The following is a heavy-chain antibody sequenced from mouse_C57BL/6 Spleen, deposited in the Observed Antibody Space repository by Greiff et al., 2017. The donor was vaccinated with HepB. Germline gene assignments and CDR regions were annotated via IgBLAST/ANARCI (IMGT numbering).Heavy chain of an antibody. D-gene: IGHD1-1*01. CDR1: GYTFTDYE. Sequence: QVQLQQSGAELVRPGASVTLSCKASGYTFTDYEMHWVKQTPVHGLEWIGAIDPETGGTAYNQKFKGKAILTADKSSSTAYMELRSLTSEDSAVYYCTRCFITTVVAKAMDYWGQGTSVTVSS. CDR2: IDPETGGT. CDR3: TRCFITTVVAKAMDY. J-gene: IGHJ4*01. V-gene: IGHV1-15*01.